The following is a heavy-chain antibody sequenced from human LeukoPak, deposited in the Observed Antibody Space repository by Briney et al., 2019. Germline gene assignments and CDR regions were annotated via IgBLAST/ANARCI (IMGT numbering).Heavy chain of an antibody. Sequence: PSQTLSLTCTVSGGSISSGSYYWSWIRQPAGKGLEWIGRIYTSGSTNYNPSLKSRVTISVDTSKNQFSLKLSSVTAADTAVYYCAREGEQWLVTVFDYWGQGTLVTVSS. CDR3: AREGEQWLVTVFDY. V-gene: IGHV4-61*02. CDR1: GGSISSGSYY. D-gene: IGHD6-19*01. J-gene: IGHJ4*02. CDR2: IYTSGST.